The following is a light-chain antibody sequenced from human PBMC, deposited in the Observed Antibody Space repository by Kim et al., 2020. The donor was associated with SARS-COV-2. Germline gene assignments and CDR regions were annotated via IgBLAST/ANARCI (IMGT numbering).Light chain of an antibody. CDR1: SSDLGAYNY. Sequence: PGRSVTISCSGTSSDLGAYNYDCWYQQHPGKAPKLMIYEVTKRPSGVPDRFSGSKSGNTASLTVSELQAEDEADYYCTSHANNNYVFGTGTKVTVL. J-gene: IGLJ1*01. CDR2: EVT. V-gene: IGLV2-8*01. CDR3: TSHANNNYV.